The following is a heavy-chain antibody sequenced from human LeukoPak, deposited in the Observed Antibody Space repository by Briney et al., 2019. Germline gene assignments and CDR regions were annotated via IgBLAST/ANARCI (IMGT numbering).Heavy chain of an antibody. V-gene: IGHV1-69*05. Sequence: ASVKVSCKASGGTFSSYAISWVRQAPGQGLEWMGGIIPIFGTTNYAQKFQGRVTITRDTSADTAYMKLNSLTSEDMAIYYCARDLWGDSSEYSLYNWFDPWGQGTLVIVSS. CDR3: ARDLWGDSSEYSLYNWFDP. D-gene: IGHD3-22*01. CDR2: IIPIFGTT. J-gene: IGHJ5*02. CDR1: GGTFSSYA.